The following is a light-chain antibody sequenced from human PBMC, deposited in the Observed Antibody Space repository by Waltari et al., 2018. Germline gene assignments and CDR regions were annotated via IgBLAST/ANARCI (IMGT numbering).Light chain of an antibody. CDR1: QSVTTY. Sequence: EIVLTQSPATLSLSPGERATLSCRASQSVTTYLDWHQQKPGQAPRVLIYDASTSATGIPGRFSGSGSGTDFTLTISSLEPEDFAVYYCHQRSSWPWTFGQGTKVEI. CDR2: DAS. CDR3: HQRSSWPWT. V-gene: IGKV3-11*01. J-gene: IGKJ1*01.